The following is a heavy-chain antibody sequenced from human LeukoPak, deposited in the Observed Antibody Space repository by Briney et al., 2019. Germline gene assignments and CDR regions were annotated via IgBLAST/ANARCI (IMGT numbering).Heavy chain of an antibody. J-gene: IGHJ6*03. CDR2: IYTSGST. D-gene: IGHD5-18*01. CDR3: AGGYSYGPYYYYYYMDV. CDR1: GGSISSYY. Sequence: SETLSLTCTVSGGSISSYYWSWIRQPAGKGLEWIGRIYTSGSTNYNPSLKSRVTMSVDTSKNQFSLKLSSVTSADTAVYYCAGGYSYGPYYYYYYMDVWGKGTTVTISS. V-gene: IGHV4-4*07.